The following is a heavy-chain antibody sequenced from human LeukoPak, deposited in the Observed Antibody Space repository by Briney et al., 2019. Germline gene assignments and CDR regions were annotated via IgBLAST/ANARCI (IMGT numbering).Heavy chain of an antibody. CDR3: TRGSSGRRDN. CDR1: GYTFTSCD. J-gene: IGHJ4*02. CDR2: MNHNSGNT. D-gene: IGHD6-19*01. Sequence: ASVTVSFKASGYTFTSCDINWVRQAPGQGLEWMGWMNHNSGNTGYGQSFQGRITMTRDSSIGTAYMELSNLTSEDTAIYYCTRGSSGRRDNWGQGTLVTVSA. V-gene: IGHV1-8*01.